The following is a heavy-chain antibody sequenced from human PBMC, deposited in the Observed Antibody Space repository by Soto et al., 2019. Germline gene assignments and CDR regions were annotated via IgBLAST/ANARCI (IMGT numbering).Heavy chain of an antibody. CDR2: IWYDGSNK. CDR1: GFTFSSYG. CDR3: ASWLQWEHGFDI. D-gene: IGHD2-2*01. Sequence: PGGSLRLSCAASGFTFSSYGMHWVRQAPGKGLEWVAVIWYDGSNKYYADSVKGGFTISRDNSKNMVYLEMNSLRPEDTAVYYCASWLQWEHGFDIWGLGTMVTVSS. V-gene: IGHV3-33*01. J-gene: IGHJ3*02.